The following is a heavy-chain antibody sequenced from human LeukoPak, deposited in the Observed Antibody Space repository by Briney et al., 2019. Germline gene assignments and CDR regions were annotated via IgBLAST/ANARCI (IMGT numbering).Heavy chain of an antibody. V-gene: IGHV4-39*07. CDR1: GGSISSSSYY. J-gene: IGHJ4*02. Sequence: PSETLSLTCTVSGGSISSSSYYWGWIRQPPGKGLEWIGSIYYNGSTYYNPSLKSRVTISIDTSKNQFSLKLSSVTAADTAVYYCARDSAYYYDSSGYFDYWGQGTLVTVSS. CDR3: ARDSAYYYDSSGYFDY. CDR2: IYYNGST. D-gene: IGHD3-22*01.